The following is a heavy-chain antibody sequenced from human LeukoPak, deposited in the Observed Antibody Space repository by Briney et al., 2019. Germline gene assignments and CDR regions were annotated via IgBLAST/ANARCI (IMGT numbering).Heavy chain of an antibody. D-gene: IGHD5-18*01. CDR1: GGSISSGGYY. J-gene: IGHJ4*02. V-gene: IGHV4-31*03. CDR3: ARAMGKYYFDY. CDR2: IYYSGST. Sequence: SETLSLTCTVSGGSISSGGYYWSWIRQHPGKGLEWIGYIYYSGSTYYNPSLKSRVTVSVDTSKNQFSLKLSSVIAADTAVYYCARAMGKYYFDYWGQGTLVTVSS.